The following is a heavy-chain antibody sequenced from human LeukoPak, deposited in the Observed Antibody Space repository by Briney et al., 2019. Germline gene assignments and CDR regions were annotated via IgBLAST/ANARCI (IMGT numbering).Heavy chain of an antibody. CDR2: VYYSGST. Sequence: SETLSLTCTVSGGSISSGGYYWSWIRQPPGKGLEWIGYVYYSGSTNYNPSLKSRVTISVDTSKNQFSLKLSSVTAADTAVYYCARGWFSVVTAPNWFDPWGQGTLVTVSS. CDR3: ARGWFSVVTAPNWFDP. D-gene: IGHD2-21*02. CDR1: GGSISSGGYY. J-gene: IGHJ5*02. V-gene: IGHV4-61*08.